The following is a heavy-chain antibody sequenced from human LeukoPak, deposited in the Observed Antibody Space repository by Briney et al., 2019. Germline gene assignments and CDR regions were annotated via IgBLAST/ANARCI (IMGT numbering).Heavy chain of an antibody. CDR2: IYAGGST. CDR3: AKDTKYYDFWSGYSGYYYYMDV. J-gene: IGHJ6*03. CDR1: GFTVGSNY. Sequence: PGGSLRLSCAASGFTVGSNYMNWVRQAPGKGLEWVSIIYAGGSTYYADSVKGRFTISRDNSKNTLYLQMNSLRAEDTAVYYCAKDTKYYDFWSGYSGYYYYMDVWGKGTTVTVSS. V-gene: IGHV3-53*01. D-gene: IGHD3-3*01.